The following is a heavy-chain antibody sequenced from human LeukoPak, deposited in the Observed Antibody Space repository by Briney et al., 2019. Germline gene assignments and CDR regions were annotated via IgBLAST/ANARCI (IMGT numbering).Heavy chain of an antibody. CDR1: GFTFSSYG. Sequence: QAGRSLRLSCAASGFTFSSYGMHWVRQAPGKGLEWGAVISYDGSNKYYADSVKGGFTISRDNSKNPLYLQMNSLRAEDTALYYCAKDEGEWNYDILPGRAFDIWGQGTMVTVSS. J-gene: IGHJ3*02. CDR3: AKDEGEWNYDILPGRAFDI. V-gene: IGHV3-30*18. D-gene: IGHD3-9*01. CDR2: ISYDGSNK.